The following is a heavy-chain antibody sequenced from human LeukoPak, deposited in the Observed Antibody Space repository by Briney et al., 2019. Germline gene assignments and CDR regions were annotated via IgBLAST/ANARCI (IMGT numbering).Heavy chain of an antibody. J-gene: IGHJ3*02. CDR1: GGSISSSSYY. Sequence: SETLSLTCTVSGGSISSSSYYWGWIRQPPGKGLEWIGSIYYSGSTYYNPSLKSRVTISVDTSKNQFSLKLSSVTAADTAVYYCARDWAIGYCTNGVCRTDAFDIWGQGTMVTVSS. CDR3: ARDWAIGYCTNGVCRTDAFDI. V-gene: IGHV4-39*02. CDR2: IYYSGST. D-gene: IGHD2-8*01.